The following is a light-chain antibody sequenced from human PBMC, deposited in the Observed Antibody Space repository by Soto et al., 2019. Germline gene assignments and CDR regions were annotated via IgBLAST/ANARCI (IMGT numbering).Light chain of an antibody. CDR1: QSVYNNY. J-gene: IGKJ4*01. CDR3: QQYGSSVT. V-gene: IGKV3-20*01. Sequence: EIVLTQSPGSLSLSPGERATLSCRASQSVYNNYIAWYQHSPGQAPRVLIYGALTRATGTPDGFIGSGSGTDFILTITRLEPEDSALYYCQQYGSSVTFGVGTKVE. CDR2: GAL.